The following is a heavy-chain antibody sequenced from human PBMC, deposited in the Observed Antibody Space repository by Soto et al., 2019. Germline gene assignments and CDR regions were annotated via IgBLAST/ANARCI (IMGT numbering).Heavy chain of an antibody. Sequence: PSETLSLTCTVSGGSIGPYYWSWIRQPPGKGLEWIGYVYYSGNTNYNPSLESRVTISVDTSRNRFSLNLTSATAADTAVYYCARKGAAASYAHYYMDVWGRGTAVTVS. V-gene: IGHV4-59*01. CDR3: ARKGAAASYAHYYMDV. D-gene: IGHD6-13*01. J-gene: IGHJ6*03. CDR2: VYYSGNT. CDR1: GGSIGPYY.